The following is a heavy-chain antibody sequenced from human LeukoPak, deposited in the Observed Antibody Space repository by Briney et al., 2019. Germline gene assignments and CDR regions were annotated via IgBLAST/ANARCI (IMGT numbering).Heavy chain of an antibody. J-gene: IGHJ1*01. CDR1: GGTFSSYA. V-gene: IGHV1-69*05. CDR2: IIPIFGTA. Sequence: SVKVYCKASGGTFSSYAISWVRQAPGQGLEWMGRIIPIFGTANYAQKFQGRVTITTDESTSTAYMGLSSLRSEDTAVYYCALTVSSSWYGYFQHWGQGTLVTVSS. CDR3: ALTVSSSWYGYFQH. D-gene: IGHD6-13*01.